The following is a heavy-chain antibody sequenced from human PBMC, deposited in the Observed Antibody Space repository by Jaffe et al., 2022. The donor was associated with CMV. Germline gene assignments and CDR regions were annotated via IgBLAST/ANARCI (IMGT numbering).Heavy chain of an antibody. D-gene: IGHD4-17*01. CDR1: GGSISSSKW. CDR3: ASYFYGDYGDFFDY. J-gene: IGHJ4*02. Sequence: QVQLQESGPGLVKPSGTLSLTCAVSGGSISSSKWWSWVRQPPGKGLEWIGEIYHSGSTNYNPSLKSRVTISVDKPRNQFALKLSSVTAADTAVYYCASYFYGDYGDFFDYWGQGTLVTVSS. CDR2: IYHSGST. V-gene: IGHV4-4*02.